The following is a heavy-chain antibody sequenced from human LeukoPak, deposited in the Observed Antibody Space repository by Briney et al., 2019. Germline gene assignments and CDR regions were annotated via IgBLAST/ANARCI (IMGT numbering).Heavy chain of an antibody. CDR3: ARDALYYYDSSGYYFDR. CDR2: INWNGGST. J-gene: IGHJ4*02. V-gene: IGHV3-20*04. D-gene: IGHD3-22*01. CDR1: GFTFSSYA. Sequence: PGGSLRLSCAASGFTFSSYAMSWVRQAPGKGLEWVSGINWNGGSTGYADSVKGRFTISRDNAKNSLYLQMNSLRAEDTALYYCARDALYYYDSSGYYFDRWGQGTLVTVSS.